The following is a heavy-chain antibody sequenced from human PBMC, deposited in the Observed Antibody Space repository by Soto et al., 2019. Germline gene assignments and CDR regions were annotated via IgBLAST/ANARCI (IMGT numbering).Heavy chain of an antibody. J-gene: IGHJ5*02. CDR1: GFTLSSYA. CDR2: FNGNGGLT. Sequence: VSVRLSGAASGFTLSSYAMTWVRQAPGKGLEWVSTFNGNGGLTYYADSVKGRFTISRDNSKNTLYLQMDSLRAEDTAIYYCAKDNSLHWFDPWGQGTLVTVS. D-gene: IGHD2-15*01. V-gene: IGHV3-23*01. CDR3: AKDNSLHWFDP.